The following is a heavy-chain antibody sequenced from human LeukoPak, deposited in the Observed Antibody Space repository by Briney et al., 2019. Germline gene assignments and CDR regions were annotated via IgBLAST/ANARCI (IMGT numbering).Heavy chain of an antibody. J-gene: IGHJ6*02. V-gene: IGHV3-23*01. CDR3: ARDQSDYGMDV. Sequence: GGSLRLSCAASGFTFSSYAMSWVRQAPGKGLEWVSCISGSGASTYYPDSVKGRFTISRDNAKNTLYLQMNSLRAEDTAVYYCARDQSDYGMDVWGQGTTVTVSS. CDR2: ISGSGAST. CDR1: GFTFSSYA.